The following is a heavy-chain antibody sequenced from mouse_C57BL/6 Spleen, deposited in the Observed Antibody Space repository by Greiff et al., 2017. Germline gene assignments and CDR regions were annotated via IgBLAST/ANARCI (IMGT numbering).Heavy chain of an antibody. V-gene: IGHV5-17*01. J-gene: IGHJ2*01. CDR1: GFTFSDYG. Sequence: DVKLVESGGGLVKPGGSLKLSCAASGFTFSDYGMHWVRQAPEKGLEWVAYISSGSSTIYYADTVKGRFTISRDNAKNTLFLQMTSLRSEDTARYYCARQSSLGYYFDYWGQGTTLTVSS. CDR3: ARQSSLGYYFDY. CDR2: ISSGSSTI. D-gene: IGHD6-2*01.